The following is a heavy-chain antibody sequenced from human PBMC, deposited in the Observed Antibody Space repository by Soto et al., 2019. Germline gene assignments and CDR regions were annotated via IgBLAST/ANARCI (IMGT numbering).Heavy chain of an antibody. D-gene: IGHD6-13*01. CDR1: GFTFSSYW. V-gene: IGHV3-74*01. J-gene: IGHJ4*02. CDR2: INSDGSST. Sequence: PGGSLRLSCAASGFTFSSYWMHWVRQAPGKGLVWVSRINSDGSSTSYADSVKGRFTISRDNAKNTLYLQMNSLRAEDTAVYYCLRRFKIGPSRAVDDWGQGTLVTVSS. CDR3: LRRFKIGPSRAVDD.